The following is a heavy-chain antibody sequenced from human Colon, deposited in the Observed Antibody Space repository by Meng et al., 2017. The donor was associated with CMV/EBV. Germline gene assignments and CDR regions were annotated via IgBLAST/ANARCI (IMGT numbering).Heavy chain of an antibody. V-gene: IGHV3-7*01. Sequence: GGSLRLSCAASGFTFVSYWMSWVRQAPGKGLEWVASIKHDGSEQYYVDSVKGRFTISRDTARNSVYLQMNSLRAEDTAVYYCARDLKVRGAGTSGGMDVWGQGTTVTVSS. CDR2: IKHDGSEQ. CDR1: GFTFVSYW. D-gene: IGHD3-10*01. J-gene: IGHJ6*02. CDR3: ARDLKVRGAGTSGGMDV.